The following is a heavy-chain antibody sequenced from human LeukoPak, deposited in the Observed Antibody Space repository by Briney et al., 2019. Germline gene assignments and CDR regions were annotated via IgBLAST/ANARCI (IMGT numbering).Heavy chain of an antibody. J-gene: IGHJ4*02. V-gene: IGHV1-18*01. Sequence: ASVKVSCKASGYTFTSYGISWVRQAPGQGLEWMGWISAYNGNTNYAQKLQGRVTMTTDTSTSTAYMELRSLRSDDTAVYYCARALIRGVIIIEGYYFDYWGQGTLVTVSS. CDR1: GYTFTSYG. CDR3: ARALIRGVIIIEGYYFDY. D-gene: IGHD3-10*01. CDR2: ISAYNGNT.